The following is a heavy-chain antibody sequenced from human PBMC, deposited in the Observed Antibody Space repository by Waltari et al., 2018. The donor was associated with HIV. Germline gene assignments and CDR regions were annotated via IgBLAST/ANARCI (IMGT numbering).Heavy chain of an antibody. CDR3: ARDQDYYDSSGYTSYAFDP. D-gene: IGHD3-22*01. J-gene: IGHJ3*01. Sequence: QVKMQESGPGLVKPSETLSLTCTVSAFSINSGYYWGWIRQPPGKGLEWIGSIYRSGTTYYNPSLKSRVIISVRISKNQFSLKLSSVTAADTAVYYCARDQDYYDSSGYTSYAFDPWGQGTMVTVSS. CDR2: IYRSGTT. CDR1: AFSINSGYY. V-gene: IGHV4-38-2*02.